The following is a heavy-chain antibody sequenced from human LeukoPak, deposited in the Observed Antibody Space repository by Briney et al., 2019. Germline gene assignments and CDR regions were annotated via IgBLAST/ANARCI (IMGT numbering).Heavy chain of an antibody. Sequence: TGGSLRLSCAAPGFTFSIYDMHWVRQAPGKGLEWVAFIRYDGSITYYADSVKGRFTISRDNAQNTLYLQMNSLRAEDTAVYYCARDWGMDKYFDYWGQGSLVTVSS. CDR1: GFTFSIYD. CDR3: ARDWGMDKYFDY. V-gene: IGHV3-30*02. CDR2: IRYDGSIT. D-gene: IGHD3-16*01. J-gene: IGHJ4*02.